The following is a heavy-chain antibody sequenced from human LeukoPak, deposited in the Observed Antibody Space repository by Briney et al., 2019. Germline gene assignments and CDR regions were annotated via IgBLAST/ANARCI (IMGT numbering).Heavy chain of an antibody. CDR3: ARGPNSNWSGLDF. Sequence: GGSLRLSCAASGFTFSSYSMNWVRQAPGKGLVWVSRISPTGSTTSYADSVKGRFTVSRDNAKNTLYLQVNNLRAEDTAVYYCARGPNSNWSGLDFWGQGTLLTVSS. J-gene: IGHJ4*02. CDR2: ISPTGSTT. V-gene: IGHV3-74*01. D-gene: IGHD6-6*01. CDR1: GFTFSSYS.